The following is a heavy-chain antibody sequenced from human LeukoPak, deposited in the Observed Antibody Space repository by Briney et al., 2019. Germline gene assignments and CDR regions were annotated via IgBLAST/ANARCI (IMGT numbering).Heavy chain of an antibody. J-gene: IGHJ6*02. Sequence: ASVKVSCKASGYTFTSYGISWVRQAPGQGLEWMGWISAYNGNTNYAQKLQGRVTMTTDTSTSTAYMELRSLRSDDTAVYYCAREDSDYGDYDGHGMDVWGQGTTVTVSS. CDR2: ISAYNGNT. V-gene: IGHV1-18*01. CDR3: AREDSDYGDYDGHGMDV. CDR1: GYTFTSYG. D-gene: IGHD4-17*01.